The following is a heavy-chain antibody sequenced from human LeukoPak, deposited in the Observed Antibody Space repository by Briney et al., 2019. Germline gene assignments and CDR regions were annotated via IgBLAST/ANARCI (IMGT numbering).Heavy chain of an antibody. CDR3: AADKSRGRRYYYYGMDV. D-gene: IGHD6-19*01. CDR1: GFTFTSSA. V-gene: IGHV1-58*01. J-gene: IGHJ6*02. CDR2: IVVGSGST. Sequence: SVKVSCKASGFTFTSSAVQWVRQARGQRLEWIAWIVVGSGSTNYAQKFRGRVTISRDMSTSTPYMELSSLRSEDTAVYYCAADKSRGRRYYYYGMDVWGQGTTVTVSS.